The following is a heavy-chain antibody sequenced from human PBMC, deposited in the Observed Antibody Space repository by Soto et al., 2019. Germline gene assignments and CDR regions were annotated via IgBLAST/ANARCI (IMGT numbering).Heavy chain of an antibody. CDR1: GFTFSNYA. V-gene: IGHV3-48*02. CDR3: ARDPYSSTTVTIIDY. CDR2: ISHKSSAI. D-gene: IGHD4-17*01. J-gene: IGHJ4*02. Sequence: HLGGSLRLSCAASGFTFSNYAMNWVRQAPGKGLEWVSYISHKSSAIYHADSVKGRFTISRDNAKNSLYLQMNSLRDEDTAVYYCARDPYSSTTVTIIDYCGQGTLVTVSS.